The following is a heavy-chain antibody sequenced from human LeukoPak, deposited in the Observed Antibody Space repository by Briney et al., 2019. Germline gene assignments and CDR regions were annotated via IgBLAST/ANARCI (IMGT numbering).Heavy chain of an antibody. Sequence: SETLSLTCTVPGGSISSSSYYWGWIRQPPGKGLEWIGEIYHSGSTNYNPSLESRATISVDKSKNQFSLKLNSVTAADTAVYYCARAYYYYMDVWGKGTTVSVSS. CDR3: ARAYYYYMDV. CDR1: GGSISSSSYY. J-gene: IGHJ6*03. CDR2: IYHSGST. V-gene: IGHV4-39*07.